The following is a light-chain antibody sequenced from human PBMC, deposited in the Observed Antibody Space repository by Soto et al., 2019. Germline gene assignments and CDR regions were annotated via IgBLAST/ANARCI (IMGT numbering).Light chain of an antibody. V-gene: IGLV2-23*02. CDR2: EVS. CDR3: CSYAGSSTYYV. Sequence: QSVLTQPASVSGSPGQSITISCTGTSSDVGSYNLVSWYQQHPGKAPKLMIYEVSKRPSEVSNRFSGSKSGNTASLTISGLQAEDEADYYCCSYAGSSTYYVFGTGTKLTVL. CDR1: SSDVGSYNL. J-gene: IGLJ1*01.